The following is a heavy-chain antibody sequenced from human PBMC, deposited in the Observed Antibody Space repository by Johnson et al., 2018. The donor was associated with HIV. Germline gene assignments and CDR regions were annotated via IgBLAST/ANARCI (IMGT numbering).Heavy chain of an antibody. Sequence: EVQLVESGGGLMQPGGSLRLSCVASGFTVSNNFMSWVRQAPGKGLEWVSVIYSGGRTYYTDSVKGRFTISRDTAKNTLYLQMNSLRAEGTSVYYCARVVDSCSWYGAFDIWGQGTMVTVSS. J-gene: IGHJ3*02. D-gene: IGHD6-13*01. CDR1: GFTVSNNF. CDR3: ARVVDSCSWYGAFDI. CDR2: IYSGGRT. V-gene: IGHV3-53*01.